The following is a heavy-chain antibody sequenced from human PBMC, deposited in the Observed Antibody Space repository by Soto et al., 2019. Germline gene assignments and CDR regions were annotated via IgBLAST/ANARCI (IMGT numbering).Heavy chain of an antibody. CDR2: INPNSGGT. Sequence: AASVKVSCKASGYTFSDYYIHWVRQAPGQGLEWMGWINPNSGGTKYAPKFQGGVTMTRDTSITTAYMELGRLRSGDTAVYYCAREPATAKPEGVDFWGQGTLVTVSS. J-gene: IGHJ4*02. CDR3: AREPATAKPEGVDF. CDR1: GYTFSDYY. V-gene: IGHV1-2*02. D-gene: IGHD1-1*01.